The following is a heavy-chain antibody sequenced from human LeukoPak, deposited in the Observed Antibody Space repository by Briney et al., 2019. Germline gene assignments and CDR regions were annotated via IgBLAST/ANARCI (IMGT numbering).Heavy chain of an antibody. V-gene: IGHV3-23*01. CDR3: AKAASSSWPSYYYGMDV. CDR2: ITGSGGNT. CDR1: GFIFSSYS. J-gene: IGHJ6*02. Sequence: TGGSLRLSCAASGFIFSSYSMSWVRQAPGKGLEWVPVITGSGGNTYYADSVKGRFTISKDNSKNTVYLQMSSLRVDDTAVYYCAKAASSSWPSYYYGMDVWGQGTTVTVSS. D-gene: IGHD6-13*01.